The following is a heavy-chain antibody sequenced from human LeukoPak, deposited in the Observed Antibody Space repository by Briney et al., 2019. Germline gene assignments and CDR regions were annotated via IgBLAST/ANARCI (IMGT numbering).Heavy chain of an antibody. Sequence: GGSLRLSCAASGFTFNTYWMHWVRQAPGKGLVWASRINPDGSDTRYADSVKGRFTISRDNSKSTLYLQMNTLRAEDTAVYYCARGPSYCGGDCYPQYWGQGTLVTVSS. V-gene: IGHV3-74*01. J-gene: IGHJ4*02. CDR1: GFTFNTYW. CDR3: ARGPSYCGGDCYPQY. D-gene: IGHD2-21*02. CDR2: INPDGSDT.